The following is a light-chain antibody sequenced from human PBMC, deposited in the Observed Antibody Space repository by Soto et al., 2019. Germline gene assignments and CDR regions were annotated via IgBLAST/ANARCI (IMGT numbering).Light chain of an antibody. CDR3: LQHNAYTPE. V-gene: IGKV1-17*01. Sequence: SQGIRNDLGWYQQKPGKAPKRLIFAASSLQSGVPSRFRGSGSGTEFTLTIFSLQPEDFATYYCLQHNAYTPEFGQGTKVDIK. J-gene: IGKJ1*01. CDR2: AAS. CDR1: QGIRND.